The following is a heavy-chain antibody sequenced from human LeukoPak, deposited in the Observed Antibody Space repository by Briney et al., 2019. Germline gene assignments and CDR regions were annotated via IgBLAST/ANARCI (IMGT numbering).Heavy chain of an antibody. Sequence: SETLSLTCTVSGGSISSSSYYWGWVRQPPGKGLEWIGSIYYSGSTYYNPSLKSRVTISVDTSKNQFSLKLSSVTAADTAVYYCARLDYYYYMDVWGKGTTVTVSS. CDR1: GGSISSSSYY. CDR2: IYYSGST. V-gene: IGHV4-39*01. J-gene: IGHJ6*03. CDR3: ARLDYYYYMDV.